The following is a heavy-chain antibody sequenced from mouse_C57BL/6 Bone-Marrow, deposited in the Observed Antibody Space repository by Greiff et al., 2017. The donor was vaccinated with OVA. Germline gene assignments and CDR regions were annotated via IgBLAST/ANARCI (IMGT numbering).Heavy chain of an antibody. V-gene: IGHV1-81*01. J-gene: IGHJ2*01. CDR3: ARRLRKSGY. CDR2: IYPRSGNT. CDR1: GYTFTSYG. Sequence: QVHVKQSGAELARPGASVKLSCKASGYTFTSYGISWVKQRTGQGLEWIGEIYPRSGNTYYNEKFKGKATLTADKSSSTAYMELRSLTSEDSAVYFCARRLRKSGYWGQGTTLTVSS. D-gene: IGHD1-1*01.